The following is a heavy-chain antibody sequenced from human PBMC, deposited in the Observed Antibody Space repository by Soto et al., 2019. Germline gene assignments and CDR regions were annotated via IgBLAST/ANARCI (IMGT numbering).Heavy chain of an antibody. CDR3: ARGSGSDFYSPYYFDY. CDR1: GFTFSSYW. J-gene: IGHJ4*02. V-gene: IGHV3-74*01. D-gene: IGHD1-26*01. CDR2: INSDGSTT. Sequence: EVQLVESGGGLVQPGGSLRLSCAASGFTFSSYWMHWVRQAPGKGLVWVSRINSDGSTTTCADSVKGRFTISRDNAKNTLYLQMNSLRAEDTAVYYCARGSGSDFYSPYYFDYWGQGTLVTVSS.